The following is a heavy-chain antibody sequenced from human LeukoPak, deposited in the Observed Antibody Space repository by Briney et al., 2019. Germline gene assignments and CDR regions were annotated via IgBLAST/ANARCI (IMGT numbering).Heavy chain of an antibody. CDR3: ARVLLAGTTDY. D-gene: IGHD1-1*01. J-gene: IGHJ4*02. CDR2: MYYRGTI. CDR1: GGSISSNY. V-gene: IGHV4-59*01. Sequence: SETLSLTCSVSGGSISSNYWSWIRQAPGKGLEWIGYMYYRGTISYSPSLKSRVTMSVDPSKNLFSLKLTSVTAADTAVYYCARVLLAGTTDYWGQGTLVTVSS.